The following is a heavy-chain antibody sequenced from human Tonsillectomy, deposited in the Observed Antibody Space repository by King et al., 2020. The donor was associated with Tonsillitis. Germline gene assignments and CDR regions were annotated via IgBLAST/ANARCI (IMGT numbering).Heavy chain of an antibody. D-gene: IGHD1-26*01. CDR1: GYTFTSCY. Sequence: HVQLVESGAEVKKPGASVKVSCKASGYTFTSCYMHWVRRAPGQGLEWMGMINPSGGSTSYAQKFQGRVTMTRDTSTSTVYMELSSLRSEDTAVYYCARDPAAYRYYYYYMDVWGKGTTVTVSS. V-gene: IGHV1-46*01. CDR2: INPSGGST. CDR3: ARDPAAYRYYYYYMDV. J-gene: IGHJ6*03.